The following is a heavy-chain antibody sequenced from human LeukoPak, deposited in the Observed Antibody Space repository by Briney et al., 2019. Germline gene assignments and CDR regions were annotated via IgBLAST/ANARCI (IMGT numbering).Heavy chain of an antibody. CDR3: ARGNGDYGNYYYYGMDV. V-gene: IGHV4-4*02. CDR2: IYHSGST. D-gene: IGHD4-17*01. CDR1: GGSISSSDW. Sequence: PSETLSLTCAVSGGSISSSDWWSWVRQPPGKGLEWIGEIYHSGSTNTKPSLKGRVTISVDKSKNQFSLKLSSVTAADTAVYYCARGNGDYGNYYYYGMDVWGQGTTVTVSS. J-gene: IGHJ6*02.